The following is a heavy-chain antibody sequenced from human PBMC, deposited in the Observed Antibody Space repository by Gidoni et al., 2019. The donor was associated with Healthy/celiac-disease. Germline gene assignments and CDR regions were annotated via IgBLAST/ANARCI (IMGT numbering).Heavy chain of an antibody. Sequence: QVQLVESGGVVVQPGRSLRLSCSASGSTFISYGMHWGRQAPGKGLEWVAVISYDGSNKYYADSVKGRFTISRDNSKNTLYLQMNSLRAEDTAVYYCAKLHEYQLKKGAFDIWGQGTMVTVSS. V-gene: IGHV3-30*18. CDR3: AKLHEYQLKKGAFDI. CDR2: ISYDGSNK. D-gene: IGHD2-2*01. J-gene: IGHJ3*02. CDR1: GSTFISYG.